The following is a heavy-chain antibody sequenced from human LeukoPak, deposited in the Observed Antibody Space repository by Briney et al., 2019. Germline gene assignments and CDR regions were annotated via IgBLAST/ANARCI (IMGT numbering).Heavy chain of an antibody. D-gene: IGHD4-11*01. Sequence: AASVKVSCKASGGTFSSYAISWVRQAPGQGLEWMGGIIPIFGTANYAQKFQGRVTITADESTSTAYMELSSLRSEDTAVYYCARTTVSRGWWFDPWGQGTLVIVSS. J-gene: IGHJ5*02. CDR3: ARTTVSRGWWFDP. CDR1: GGTFSSYA. CDR2: IIPIFGTA. V-gene: IGHV1-69*13.